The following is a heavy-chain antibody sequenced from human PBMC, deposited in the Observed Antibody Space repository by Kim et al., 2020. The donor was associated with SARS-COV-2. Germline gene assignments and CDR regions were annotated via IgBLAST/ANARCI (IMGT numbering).Heavy chain of an antibody. CDR3: ARPDSSSWRFDY. V-gene: IGHV3-33*01. D-gene: IGHD6-13*01. Sequence: KFYDDPVKGRFTISRANAKNTLYLHMNSLRAEDTAIYYCARPDSSSWRFDYWGQGILVTVSS. J-gene: IGHJ4*02. CDR2: K.